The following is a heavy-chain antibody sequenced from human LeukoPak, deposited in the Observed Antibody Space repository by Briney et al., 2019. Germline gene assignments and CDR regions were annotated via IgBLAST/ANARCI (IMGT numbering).Heavy chain of an antibody. J-gene: IGHJ6*03. CDR3: AKQGAARQDYYMDV. Sequence: ASATVSCKASGGSFSSYAISWVRQAPGQGLEWMGRIIPVFGTANYAQKFQERVTITADIVSNTAYLEVTSLTSDDTAVYFCAKQGAARQDYYMDVWGNGTTVTVSS. V-gene: IGHV1-69*06. CDR2: IIPVFGTA. D-gene: IGHD5-18*01. CDR1: GGSFSSYA.